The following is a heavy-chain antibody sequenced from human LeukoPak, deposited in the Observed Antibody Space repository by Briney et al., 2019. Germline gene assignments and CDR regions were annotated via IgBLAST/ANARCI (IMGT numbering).Heavy chain of an antibody. D-gene: IGHD6-19*01. J-gene: IGHJ4*02. CDR3: ARDYDSSGWSSLFG. V-gene: IGHV3-11*04. CDR1: GFTFSDYY. Sequence: GGSLRLSCAASGFTFSDYYMSWIRQAPGKGLEWVSYISSSGSTIYYADSVKGRFTISRDNAKNSLYLQMNSLRAEDTAVYYCARDYDSSGWSSLFGWGQGTLVTVSS. CDR2: ISSSGSTI.